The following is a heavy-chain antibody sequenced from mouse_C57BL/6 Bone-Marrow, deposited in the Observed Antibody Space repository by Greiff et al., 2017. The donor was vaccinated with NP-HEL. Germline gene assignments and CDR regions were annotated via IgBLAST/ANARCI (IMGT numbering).Heavy chain of an antibody. CDR1: GYTFTSYW. CDR2: INPSSGYT. CDR3: ARYRASTGTRAMDY. Sequence: VQVVESGAELAKPGASVKLSCKASGYTFTSYWMHWVKQRPGQGLEWIGYINPSSGYTKYNQKFKDKATLTADKSSSTAYMQLSSLTYDDSAVYYCARYRASTGTRAMDYWGQGTSVTVSS. D-gene: IGHD4-1*02. V-gene: IGHV1-7*01. J-gene: IGHJ4*01.